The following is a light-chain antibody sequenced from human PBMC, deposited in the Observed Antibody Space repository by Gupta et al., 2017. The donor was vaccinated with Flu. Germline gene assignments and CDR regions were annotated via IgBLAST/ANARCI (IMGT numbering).Light chain of an antibody. CDR1: QSISSW. V-gene: IGKV1-5*03. CDR2: KAS. CDR3: QQYNSYPWT. Sequence: DIQMTQSPSPMSAAVGDRVTITCRANQSISSWLAWYQQKPGKAPKLLIYKASSLESGVPSRFSGSGSGTEFTLTISSLQPDDFATYYCQQYNSYPWTFGQGTKVEIK. J-gene: IGKJ1*01.